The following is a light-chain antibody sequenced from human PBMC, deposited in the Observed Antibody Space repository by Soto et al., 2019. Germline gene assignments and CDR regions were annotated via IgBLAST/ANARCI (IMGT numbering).Light chain of an antibody. CDR2: DVT. CDR1: SSDVGGYNF. V-gene: IGLV2-14*01. J-gene: IGLJ1*01. CDR3: SSYASISTYV. Sequence: QSALTQPASVSGSPGQSITISCTGTSSDVGGYNFVSWYQQHPDKAPKLMIYDVTNRPSGVSNRFSGYKSGNTASLTISGLQDEDEADYYCSSYASISTYVFGSGTKLTVL.